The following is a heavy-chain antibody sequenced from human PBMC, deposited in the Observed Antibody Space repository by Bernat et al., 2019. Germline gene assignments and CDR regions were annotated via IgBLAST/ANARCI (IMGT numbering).Heavy chain of an antibody. D-gene: IGHD4-17*01. CDR1: GFTFSSYG. Sequence: QVQLVESGGGVVQPGRSLRLSCAASGFTFSSYGMHWVRQAPGKGLEWVAVISYAGSNKYYADSVKCRFTISRDNSNNTLYLQMNSLRAEDWAVYYCARVMTTVTTFYYGIDVWGQGTTVTVSS. V-gene: IGHV3-30*03. CDR3: ARVMTTVTTFYYGIDV. CDR2: ISYAGSNK. J-gene: IGHJ6*01.